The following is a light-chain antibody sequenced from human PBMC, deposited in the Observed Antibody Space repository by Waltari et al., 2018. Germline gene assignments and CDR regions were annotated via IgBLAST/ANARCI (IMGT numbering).Light chain of an antibody. J-gene: IGKJ3*01. Sequence: EILLTQSPATLSLSPGERATLSCRASQSVSSCLAWYRQKPGQAPRLLIYDASNRATGIPPRFSGSGSGTDFTLTIRSLEPEDFAVYYCQQRSNWPITFGPGTKVDIK. CDR1: QSVSSC. V-gene: IGKV3-11*01. CDR2: DAS. CDR3: QQRSNWPIT.